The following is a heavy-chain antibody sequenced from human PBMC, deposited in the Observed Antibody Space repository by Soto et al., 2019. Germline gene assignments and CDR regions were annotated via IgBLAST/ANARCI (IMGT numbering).Heavy chain of an antibody. CDR2: IYYSGST. D-gene: IGHD3-3*01. CDR1: GGSISSGGYY. Sequence: SETLSLTCTVSGGSISSGGYYWSWIRQHPGKGLEWIGYIYYSGSTYYNPSLKSRVTISVDTSKNQFSLKLSSVTAADTAVYYCARDGYDFWSGSYYYGMDGWGQGTTVTVSS. J-gene: IGHJ6*02. V-gene: IGHV4-31*03. CDR3: ARDGYDFWSGSYYYGMDG.